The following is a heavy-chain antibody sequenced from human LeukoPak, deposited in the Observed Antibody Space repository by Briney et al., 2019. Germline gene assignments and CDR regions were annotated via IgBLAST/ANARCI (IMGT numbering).Heavy chain of an antibody. D-gene: IGHD2-15*01. CDR2: IYTSGST. V-gene: IGHV4-4*07. J-gene: IGHJ4*02. CDR1: GGCIRSYY. CDR3: ARDCSGGSCDRPLDY. Sequence: SETLSLTCTVSGGCIRSYYWSWIRQPAGKGLEWIGRIYTSGSTNYNPSLKSRVTMSVDTSKNQFSLKLSSVTAADTAVYYCARDCSGGSCDRPLDYWGQGTLVTVSS.